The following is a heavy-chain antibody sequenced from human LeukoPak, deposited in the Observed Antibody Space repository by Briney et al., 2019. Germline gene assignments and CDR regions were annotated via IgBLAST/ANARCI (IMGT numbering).Heavy chain of an antibody. V-gene: IGHV3-23*01. Sequence: GGSLRLSCAASGFNFSNYALMWVRQAPGKGLEWVSSITGRGDETFYADSVKGRFSLSRDNSKNMLYLQMYSLGAEDTAIYYCAKGAAAGLVDWFDPWGQGTLVTVSS. J-gene: IGHJ5*02. D-gene: IGHD6-13*01. CDR2: ITGRGDET. CDR3: AKGAAAGLVDWFDP. CDR1: GFNFSNYA.